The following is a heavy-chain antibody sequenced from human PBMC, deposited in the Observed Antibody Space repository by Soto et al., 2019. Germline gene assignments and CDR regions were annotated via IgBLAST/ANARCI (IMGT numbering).Heavy chain of an antibody. Sequence: ASVEVSCKASGATFSIYGFSWVRQAPGQGPEWIGGIIPILTTPNYAQKFQGRVTIVADESTTTVYMELSSLKFEDTAVYYCATSVGIAPTGEDGMDVWGQGTSVTVSS. V-gene: IGHV1-69*13. CDR3: ATSVGIAPTGEDGMDV. CDR2: IIPILTTP. D-gene: IGHD2-8*02. J-gene: IGHJ6*02. CDR1: GATFSIYG.